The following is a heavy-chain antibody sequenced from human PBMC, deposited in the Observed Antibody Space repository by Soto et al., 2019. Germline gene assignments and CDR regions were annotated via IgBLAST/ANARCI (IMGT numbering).Heavy chain of an antibody. CDR1: GGSVTSGNYY. CDR2: IYYGGST. D-gene: IGHD4-17*01. Sequence: QVHLQESGPGLVKPSETLSLTCIVSGGSVTSGNYYWSWIRQSPGKGLEWMGYIYYGGSTDYNPSLKIRVNISVDTSKTQFFLPLKSVTAADTAVYYCARESYGDYVYWGQGILVSVSS. CDR3: ARESYGDYVY. J-gene: IGHJ4*02. V-gene: IGHV4-61*01.